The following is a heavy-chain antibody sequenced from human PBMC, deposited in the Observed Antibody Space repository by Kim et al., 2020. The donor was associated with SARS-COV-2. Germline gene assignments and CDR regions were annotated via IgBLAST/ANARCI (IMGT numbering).Heavy chain of an antibody. V-gene: IGHV1-46*01. D-gene: IGHD2-2*01. Sequence: ASVKVSCKASGYIFPNYSMHWVRQAPGQGLEWMGIINTSGGGTTYYAQKFQGRVTMTRDTSTSTLYMELSSLKSEDTAVYFCARSYAAIDFWGQGTLITVSS. J-gene: IGHJ4*02. CDR3: ARSYAAIDF. CDR1: GYIFPNYS. CDR2: INTSGGGT.